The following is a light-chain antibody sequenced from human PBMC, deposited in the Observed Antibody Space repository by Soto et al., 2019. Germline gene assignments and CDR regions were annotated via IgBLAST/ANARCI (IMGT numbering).Light chain of an antibody. CDR1: SSDIGAYNY. V-gene: IGLV2-14*01. CDR3: SSYTSRSTLV. Sequence: QSALTQPASVSGSPGQSITVSCTGTSSDIGAYNYVSWYQQHPGKAPKVMIYEVTNRPSGVSNRFSGSKSGNTASLTISGLQAEDEADYYCSSYTSRSTLVFGTGTKLTVL. CDR2: EVT. J-gene: IGLJ1*01.